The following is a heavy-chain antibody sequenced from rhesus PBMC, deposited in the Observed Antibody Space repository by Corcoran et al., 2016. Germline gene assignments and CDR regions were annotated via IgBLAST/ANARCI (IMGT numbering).Heavy chain of an antibody. Sequence: QVQLQESGPGLVKPSETLPLTCAVSGASMSSSYWHWVRQAPGKVMEWIGRIVGRCGNPEYNRSIESRVTMSIDTSKNQLSLRVNSGTAADTAVYYCVKDRNTFDFWGQGIKVTVSA. D-gene: IGHD1-38*01. CDR1: GASMSSSY. CDR3: VKDRNTFDF. J-gene: IGHJ4*01. V-gene: IGHV4S2*01. CDR2: IVGRCGNP.